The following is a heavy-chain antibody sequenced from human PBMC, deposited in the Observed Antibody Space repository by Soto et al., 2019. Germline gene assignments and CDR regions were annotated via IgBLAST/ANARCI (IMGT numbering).Heavy chain of an antibody. CDR1: GFTFSSYG. CDR3: AGSSWYSPFDY. Sequence: TGGSLRLSCAASGFTFSSYGMHWVRQAPGKGLEWVAVIWYDGSNKYYADSVKGRFTISRDNSKNTLYLQMNSLRAEDTAVYYCAGSSWYSPFDYWGQGTLVTVSS. D-gene: IGHD6-13*01. J-gene: IGHJ4*02. CDR2: IWYDGSNK. V-gene: IGHV3-33*01.